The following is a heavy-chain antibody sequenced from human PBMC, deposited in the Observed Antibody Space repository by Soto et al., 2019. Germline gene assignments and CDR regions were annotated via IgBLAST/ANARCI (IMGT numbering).Heavy chain of an antibody. J-gene: IGHJ4*02. Sequence: GASVKVSCKTPGYTFTRYNIHWVRQAPGQGLEWMGWISAYNGNTNYAQKLQGRVTMTTDTSTSTAYMELRSLRSDDTAVYYCARDLFYSSGWSPSFPFDYWGQGTLVTVSS. CDR2: ISAYNGNT. CDR3: ARDLFYSSGWSPSFPFDY. V-gene: IGHV1-18*01. CDR1: GYTFTRYN. D-gene: IGHD6-19*01.